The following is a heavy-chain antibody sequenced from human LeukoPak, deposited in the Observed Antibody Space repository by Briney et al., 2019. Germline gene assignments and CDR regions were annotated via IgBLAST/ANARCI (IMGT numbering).Heavy chain of an antibody. Sequence: SETLSLTCSVSGFSISSGYYWGWIRQPPGKGLEWIGTIYHTGSTYYNSSLKSRVTISVDTSKNQFSLRLSSVTAADTAVYYCARASGSSWWGGYFQHWGQGTLVTVSS. CDR3: ARASGSSWWGGYFQH. D-gene: IGHD6-13*01. CDR2: IYHTGST. V-gene: IGHV4-38-2*02. CDR1: GFSISSGYY. J-gene: IGHJ1*01.